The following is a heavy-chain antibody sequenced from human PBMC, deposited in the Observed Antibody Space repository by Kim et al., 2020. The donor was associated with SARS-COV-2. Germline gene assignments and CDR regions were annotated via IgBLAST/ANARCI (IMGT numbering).Heavy chain of an antibody. V-gene: IGHV3-23*01. CDR1: GFTFSRYV. J-gene: IGHJ4*02. D-gene: IGHD6-19*01. CDR2: ISGSGDGT. CDR3: ALEGRGIVVPGTRAFDY. Sequence: GGSLRLSCAASGFTFSRYVMSWVRQAPGKGLEWVSVISGSGDGTHYADSVKGRFTISRDNSKNTLYLQMNSLRADDTAVYYCALEGRGIVVPGTRAFDYWGQRTLVTVSS.